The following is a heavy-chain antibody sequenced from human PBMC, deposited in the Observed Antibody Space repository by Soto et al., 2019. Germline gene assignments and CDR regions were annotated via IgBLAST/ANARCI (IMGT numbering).Heavy chain of an antibody. D-gene: IGHD3-3*01. CDR1: GGSISSSSYY. V-gene: IGHV4-39*01. CDR3: ARSHANYDFWSGYYYNGMDV. J-gene: IGHJ6*02. Sequence: PSETLSLTCTVSGGSISSSSYYCGWIRQHPGKGLEWIGSIYYSGSTYYNPSLKSRVTISVDTSKNQFSLKLSSVTAADTAVYYCARSHANYDFWSGYYYNGMDVWGQGTTGTVSS. CDR2: IYYSGST.